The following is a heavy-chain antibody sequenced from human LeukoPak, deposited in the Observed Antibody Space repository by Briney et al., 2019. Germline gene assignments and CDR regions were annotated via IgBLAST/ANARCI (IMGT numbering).Heavy chain of an antibody. CDR1: GFTFSSYW. Sequence: GGSPRLSCAASGFTFSSYWMSWVRQAPGTGLEWVANINQDGSEKYYVDSVKGRFTISRDNAKNSLYLEMNSLRAEDTAVYYCARDPTQYCSSTSCPGGDYFDYWGQGALVTVSS. CDR3: ARDPTQYCSSTSCPGGDYFDY. V-gene: IGHV3-7*01. D-gene: IGHD2-2*01. CDR2: INQDGSEK. J-gene: IGHJ4*02.